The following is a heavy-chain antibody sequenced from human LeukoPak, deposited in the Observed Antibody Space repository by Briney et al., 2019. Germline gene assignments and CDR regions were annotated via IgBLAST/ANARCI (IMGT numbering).Heavy chain of an antibody. V-gene: IGHV1-2*06. J-gene: IGHJ4*02. Sequence: ASVKVSCKGSGYSFSGYFIHWVRQAAGQGLEWMGRSNANSGVTEYAQNFQGRVAMSRDTSINTASMELSWLTSDDTAVYYCARDLSSTPNWEFDYWGQGTLVTVSS. CDR2: SNANSGVT. D-gene: IGHD7-27*01. CDR3: ARDLSSTPNWEFDY. CDR1: GYSFSGYF.